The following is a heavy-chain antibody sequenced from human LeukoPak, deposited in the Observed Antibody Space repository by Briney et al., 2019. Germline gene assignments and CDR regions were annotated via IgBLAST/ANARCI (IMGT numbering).Heavy chain of an antibody. CDR2: IYYSGST. V-gene: IGHV4-59*01. J-gene: IGHJ6*02. Sequence: SETLSLTCTVSGGSISSYYWSWIRQPPGKGLEWIGYIYYSGSTNYNPSLKSRVTILVDTSKDQFSLMLTSVTAADTAMYYCARERLSGSYGMDVWSQGTTVTVSS. D-gene: IGHD3-16*01. CDR3: ARERLSGSYGMDV. CDR1: GGSISSYY.